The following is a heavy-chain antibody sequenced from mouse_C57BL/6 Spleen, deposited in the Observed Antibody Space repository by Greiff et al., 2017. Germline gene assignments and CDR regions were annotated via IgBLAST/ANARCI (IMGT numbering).Heavy chain of an antibody. D-gene: IGHD1-1*01. Sequence: VQLQQSGPELVKPGASVKISCKASGYSFTDYNMNWVKQSNGKSLEWIGVINPNYGTTSYNQKFKGKATLTVDQSSSTAYMQLSSLTSEDSAVYYCARGGYSGSSDYFGDWGQGTTLTVSS. CDR2: INPNYGTT. J-gene: IGHJ2*01. V-gene: IGHV1-39*01. CDR3: ARGGYSGSSDYFGD. CDR1: GYSFTDYN.